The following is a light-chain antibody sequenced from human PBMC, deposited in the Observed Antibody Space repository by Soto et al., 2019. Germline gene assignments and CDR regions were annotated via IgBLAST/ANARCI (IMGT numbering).Light chain of an antibody. V-gene: IGLV2-14*03. CDR2: DVS. J-gene: IGLJ2*01. CDR3: SSYTSSSLGVV. CDR1: SSDVGGYNY. Sequence: QSALTQPASVSGSPGQSITISCTGTSSDVGGYNYGSWYQQYPGKAPKLMIYDVSGRPSGVSNRFSGSKSGNTASLTISGLQDEDEADYYCSSYTSSSLGVVFGGGTTLTVL.